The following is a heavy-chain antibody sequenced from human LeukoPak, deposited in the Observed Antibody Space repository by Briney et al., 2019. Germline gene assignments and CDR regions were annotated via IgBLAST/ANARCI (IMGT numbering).Heavy chain of an antibody. CDR2: IRYDGSNK. J-gene: IGHJ5*02. CDR3: ARDKGYYYDSSGSNWFDP. D-gene: IGHD3-22*01. Sequence: GGSLRLSCAASGFTFSSYGMHWVRQAPGKGLEWVAFIRYDGSNKYYADSVKGRFTISRDNSKNTLYLQMNSLRAEDTAVYYCARDKGYYYDSSGSNWFDPWGQGTLVTVSS. V-gene: IGHV3-30*02. CDR1: GFTFSSYG.